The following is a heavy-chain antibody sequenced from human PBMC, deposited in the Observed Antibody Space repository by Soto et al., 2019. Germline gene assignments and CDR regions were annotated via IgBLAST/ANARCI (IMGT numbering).Heavy chain of an antibody. CDR2: FDPEDGET. D-gene: IGHD6-13*01. V-gene: IGHV1-24*01. CDR3: ATLPVSSRWYVSIDY. Sequence: ASVKVSCKVSGYTLTELSMHWVRQAPGKGLEWMGGFDPEDGETIYAQKFQGRVTMTEDTSTDTAYMELSSLRSEDTAVYYCATLPVSSRWYVSIDYWGQGTLVTVSS. J-gene: IGHJ4*02. CDR1: GYTLTELS.